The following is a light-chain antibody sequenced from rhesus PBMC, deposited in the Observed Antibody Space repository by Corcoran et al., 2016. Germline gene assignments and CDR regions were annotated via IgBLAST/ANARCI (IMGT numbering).Light chain of an antibody. J-gene: IGKJ2*01. Sequence: DINMTQSPSSLSASVGDTVTITCRASQGLSNCLAWFQQRLGKAPRLLISEASSMQMGVPSRISGSGSGTDFTLTIGSLQSEDLATYYCQHYCGGSYSCGQGTKVEIK. V-gene: IGKV1-22*01. CDR1: QGLSNC. CDR3: QHYCGGSYS. CDR2: EAS.